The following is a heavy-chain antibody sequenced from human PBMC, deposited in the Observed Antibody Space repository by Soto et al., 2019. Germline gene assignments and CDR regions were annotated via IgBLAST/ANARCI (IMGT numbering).Heavy chain of an antibody. Sequence: SVKVSCKASGGTFSSYAISWVRQAPGQGLEWMGGIIPIFGTANYAQKFQGRVTITADESTSTAYMELSSLRSEDTAVYYCARDSSGYYSRVNWFDPWGQGTLVTVSS. CDR2: IIPIFGTA. CDR3: ARDSSGYYSRVNWFDP. J-gene: IGHJ5*02. V-gene: IGHV1-69*13. CDR1: GGTFSSYA. D-gene: IGHD3-22*01.